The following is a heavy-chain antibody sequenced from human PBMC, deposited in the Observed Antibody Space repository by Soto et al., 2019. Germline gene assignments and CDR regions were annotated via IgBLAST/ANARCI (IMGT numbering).Heavy chain of an antibody. D-gene: IGHD2-8*01. V-gene: IGHV3-49*04. CDR3: TRSPTGYCTNGVCYPYSRPYYYGMDV. Sequence: PGGSVRLSCTASGFTFGDYAMSWVRQAPGKGLEWVGFIRSKAYGGTTEYAASVKGRFTISRDDSKSIAYLQMNSLKTEDTAVYYCTRSPTGYCTNGVCYPYSRPYYYGMDVWGQGTTVTVSS. CDR1: GFTFGDYA. J-gene: IGHJ6*02. CDR2: IRSKAYGGTT.